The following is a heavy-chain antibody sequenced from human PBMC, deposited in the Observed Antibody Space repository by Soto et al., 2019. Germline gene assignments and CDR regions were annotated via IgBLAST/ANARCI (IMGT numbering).Heavy chain of an antibody. CDR3: AKDGEPDYGSGSYYFDY. J-gene: IGHJ4*02. V-gene: IGHV3-23*01. Sequence: GGSLRLSCAASGFTFSRYAMSWVRQAPGKGLEWVSAISGSGGSTYYADSVKGRFTISRDNSKNTLYLQMNSLRAEDTAVYYCAKDGEPDYGSGSYYFDYWGQGTLVTVSS. D-gene: IGHD3-10*01. CDR1: GFTFSRYA. CDR2: ISGSGGST.